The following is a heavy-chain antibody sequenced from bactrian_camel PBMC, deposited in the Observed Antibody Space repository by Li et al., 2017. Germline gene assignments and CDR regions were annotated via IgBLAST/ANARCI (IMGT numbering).Heavy chain of an antibody. J-gene: IGHJ4*01. V-gene: IGHV3S53*01. CDR2: IYTSGTI. Sequence: VQLVESGGGSVQAGGSLRLSCGASRYAYTSACMGWFRLRQAPGAEREMVAGIYTSGTIHYADSVKGRFTISQDNANNTVYLQMDCLKPEDTAMYYCAAARTYGGTWFPYCSPNYWGQGTQVTVS. D-gene: IGHD6*01. CDR3: AAARTYGGTWFPYCSPNY. CDR1: RYAYTSAC.